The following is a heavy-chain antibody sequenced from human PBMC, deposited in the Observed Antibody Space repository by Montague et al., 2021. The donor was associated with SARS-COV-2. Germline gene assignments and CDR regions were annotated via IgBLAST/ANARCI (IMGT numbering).Heavy chain of an antibody. J-gene: IGHJ4*02. V-gene: IGHV4-34*01. CDR3: ARGHLSVSMIVVVLTSASYYFDN. CDR1: GXSFGDDH. CDR2: IKQSGST. D-gene: IGHD3-22*01. Sequence: SETLSLTCGVYGXSFGDDHWSWIRQPPGKGLEWIGDIKQSGSTNYNPSLKSRVTISVDTSRNQFSLKLTSVTAADTAVYFCARGHLSVSMIVVVLTSASYYFDNWGQGALVTVSS.